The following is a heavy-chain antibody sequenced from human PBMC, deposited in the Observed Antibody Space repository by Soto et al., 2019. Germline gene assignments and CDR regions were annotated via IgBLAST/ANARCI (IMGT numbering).Heavy chain of an antibody. CDR2: IYYSGST. CDR3: AREGKGGSTEFHS. J-gene: IGHJ4*02. Sequence: PSETLSLTCTVSGGSISSYYWSWIRQPPGKGLEWIGYIYYSGSTKYNPSLKIRVTISVDTSKNQFSLKLSSVTAADTAVYYCAREGKGGSTEFHSWCQAVLVTVSS. CDR1: GGSISSYY. V-gene: IGHV4-59*01. D-gene: IGHD2-15*01.